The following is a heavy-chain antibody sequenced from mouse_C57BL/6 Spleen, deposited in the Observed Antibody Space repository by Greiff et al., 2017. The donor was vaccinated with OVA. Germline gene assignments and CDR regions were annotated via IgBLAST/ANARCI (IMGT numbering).Heavy chain of an antibody. J-gene: IGHJ3*01. CDR1: GYTFTDYY. Sequence: VQLQQSGPVLVKPGASVKMSCKASGYTFTDYYMNWVKQSHGKSLEWIGVINPYNGGTSYNQKFKGKATLTVDKSYSTAYMELNSLTSEDSAVYYCARGDKGFAYWGQGTLVTVSA. CDR3: ARGDKGFAY. V-gene: IGHV1-19*01. CDR2: INPYNGGT. D-gene: IGHD3-3*01.